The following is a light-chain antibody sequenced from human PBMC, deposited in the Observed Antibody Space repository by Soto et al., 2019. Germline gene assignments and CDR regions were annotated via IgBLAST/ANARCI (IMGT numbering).Light chain of an antibody. CDR3: QQYNSYPWT. CDR1: QSISSW. Sequence: DIQMTQSPSTLSASVGDRVTITCRASQSISSWLAWYQQKPGKAPKLLIYDASSLETGVTSRFSGSGFGTEFTLTSSSLQPDDFAAYDCQQYNSYPWTFGQGTKVEIK. J-gene: IGKJ1*01. V-gene: IGKV1-5*01. CDR2: DAS.